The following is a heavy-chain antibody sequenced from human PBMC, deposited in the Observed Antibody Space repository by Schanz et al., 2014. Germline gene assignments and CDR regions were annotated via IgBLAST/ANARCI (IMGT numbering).Heavy chain of an antibody. Sequence: QVQLVESGGGVVQPGRSLRLSCAASGFMFSSYGMHWVRQAPGKGLEWVGVISYDGSKKSYADSVKGRFTISRDNSKNTLYLQMNSLRPEDTAIYYCAKNQYDDVDLSSFYFDVWGQGTLVTVSS. CDR1: GFMFSSYG. V-gene: IGHV3-33*08. D-gene: IGHD3-10*02. CDR3: AKNQYDDVDLSSFYFDV. J-gene: IGHJ4*02. CDR2: ISYDGSKK.